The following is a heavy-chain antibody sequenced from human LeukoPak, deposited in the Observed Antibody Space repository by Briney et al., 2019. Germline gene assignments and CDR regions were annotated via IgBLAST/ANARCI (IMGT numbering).Heavy chain of an antibody. D-gene: IGHD4-17*01. Sequence: PGGSLRLSCAASGFTFSSYWMSWVRQAPGNGLEWVANIDQDGSEKYYVDSVKGRFTISRENANSSLYLQMNSLRGEDTAVYYCAIAGQPGTVDYWVQGTLVTVSS. CDR3: AIAGQPGTVDY. CDR1: GFTFSSYW. J-gene: IGHJ4*02. CDR2: IDQDGSEK. V-gene: IGHV3-7*01.